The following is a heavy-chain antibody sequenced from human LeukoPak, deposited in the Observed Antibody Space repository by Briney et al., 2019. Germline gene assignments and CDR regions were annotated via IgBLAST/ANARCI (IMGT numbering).Heavy chain of an antibody. V-gene: IGHV3-23*01. J-gene: IGHJ4*02. Sequence: GGSLRLSCAASGFSFSIYTMAWVRQAPGGGLEWVAGISGDGGSTSYADSVTGRFAISRDNAKSTLHLQMNSLRADDPAVHYCVKDFGRNIGGPGYWGRGTLVTVSS. D-gene: IGHD2-15*01. CDR3: VKDFGRNIGGPGY. CDR2: ISGDGGST. CDR1: GFSFSIYT.